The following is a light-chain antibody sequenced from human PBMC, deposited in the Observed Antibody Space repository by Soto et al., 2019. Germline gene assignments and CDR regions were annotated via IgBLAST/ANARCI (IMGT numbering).Light chain of an antibody. V-gene: IGKV3-20*01. J-gene: IGKJ4*01. Sequence: EIGLTQSPGTLSLSPGERATLSCRASQSVSSSYLAWYQQKPGQAPRLLIYGASSRATGIPDRFSGSGSGTDFTLTISRLEPEDFAVYYCQQFSSYPLTFGGGTKVDIK. CDR1: QSVSSSY. CDR3: QQFSSYPLT. CDR2: GAS.